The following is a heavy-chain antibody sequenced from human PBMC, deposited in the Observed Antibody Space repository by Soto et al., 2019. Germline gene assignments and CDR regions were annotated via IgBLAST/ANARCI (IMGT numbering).Heavy chain of an antibody. Sequence: QVQLVQSGAEVKKPGSSVKVSCKASGGTFSSYAISWVRQAPGQGLEWMGGIIPIFGTANYAQKFQGRVTITADKSTSTAYMELSSLRAEDTAVYYCAVDYCGSGSYGYYYGMDVWGQGTTVTVSS. V-gene: IGHV1-69*06. D-gene: IGHD3-10*01. CDR3: AVDYCGSGSYGYYYGMDV. CDR1: GGTFSSYA. J-gene: IGHJ6*02. CDR2: IIPIFGTA.